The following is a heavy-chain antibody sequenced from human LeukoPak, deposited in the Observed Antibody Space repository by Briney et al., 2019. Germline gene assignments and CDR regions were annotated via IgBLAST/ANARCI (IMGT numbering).Heavy chain of an antibody. V-gene: IGHV4-31*03. CDR3: AREPRDFSWFET. CDR2: VYYTRVT. CDR1: GDSFTSGGYY. Sequence: SQTLSLTCSVSGDSFTSGGYYWTWLRQHPGQGLEWIGYVYYTRVTYYSPSRQRRMTITVDTSKNQFSLKLSGVTAADTAVYFWAREPRDFSWFETWGQGGLVTVS. J-gene: IGHJ5*02. D-gene: IGHD1-14*01.